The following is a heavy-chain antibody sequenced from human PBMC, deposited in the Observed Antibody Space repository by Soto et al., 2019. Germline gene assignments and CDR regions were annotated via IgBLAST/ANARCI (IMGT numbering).Heavy chain of an antibody. J-gene: IGHJ6*02. CDR2: IIPIFGTA. D-gene: IGHD2-2*01. V-gene: IGHV1-69*13. Sequence: SVKVSCKASGGTYSSYAISWVRQAPGQGLEWMGGIIPIFGTANYAQKFQGRVTITADESTSTAYMELSSLRSEDTAVYYCAREGLEDIVVVPAADYYYYYGMDVWGQGTTVTVSS. CDR3: AREGLEDIVVVPAADYYYYYGMDV. CDR1: GGTYSSYA.